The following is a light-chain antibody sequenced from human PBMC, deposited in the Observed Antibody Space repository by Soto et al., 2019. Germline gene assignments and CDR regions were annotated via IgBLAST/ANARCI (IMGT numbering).Light chain of an antibody. CDR1: QSLGGN. V-gene: IGKV3-15*01. CDR2: RAS. J-gene: IGKJ1*01. CDR3: QQYSKWTPWT. Sequence: MTQSPSTLSGSVGETVTLSCRASQSLGGNLAWYQQKPGQAPRLLIFRASTRATGVPARFSGRGSGTEFTLTISGLQSEDFAVYYCQQYSKWTPWTFGPGTKVEIK.